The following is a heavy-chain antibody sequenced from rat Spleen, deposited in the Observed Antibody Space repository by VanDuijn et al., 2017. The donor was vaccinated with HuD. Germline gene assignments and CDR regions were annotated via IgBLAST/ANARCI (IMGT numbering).Heavy chain of an antibody. CDR2: INTGGGNT. CDR1: GFTFSKYG. CDR3: TTDTFYDVTYYPGGFDY. D-gene: IGHD1-12*02. V-gene: IGHV5-27*01. J-gene: IGHJ2*01. Sequence: EVQLVESGGVLVQPGRSLKLSCAASGFTFSKYGMAWVRQAPTKGLEWVASINTGGGNTYYRDSVQGRFTISRDNAKSTLYLQLDSLRSEDTATYYCTTDTFYDVTYYPGGFDYWGQGVMVTVSS.